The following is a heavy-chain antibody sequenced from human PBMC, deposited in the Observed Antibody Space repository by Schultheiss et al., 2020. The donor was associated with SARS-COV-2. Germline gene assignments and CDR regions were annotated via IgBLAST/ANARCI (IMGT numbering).Heavy chain of an antibody. J-gene: IGHJ4*02. CDR3: ARDLLRFLESYYFDY. Sequence: SETLSLTCAVYGGSFSGYYWSWIRQPPGKGLEWIGEINHSGSTNYNPSLKSRVTISVDTSKNQFSLKLSSVTAADTAVYYCARDLLRFLESYYFDYWGQGTLVTVSS. CDR1: GGSFSGYY. D-gene: IGHD3-3*01. V-gene: IGHV4-34*01. CDR2: INHSGST.